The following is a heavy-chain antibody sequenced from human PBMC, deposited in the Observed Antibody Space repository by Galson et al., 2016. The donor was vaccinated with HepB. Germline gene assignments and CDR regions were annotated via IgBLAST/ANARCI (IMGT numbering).Heavy chain of an antibody. D-gene: IGHD1-26*01. Sequence: SLRLSCAASGFTFSSYAMYWVRQAPGKGLEWVAVISYAGSNKYYADSVKGRFTISRDNSKITLFLQMNSLRAEDTAVYYCAKEPAPVGSYGVYYYYGMDVWGQGTTVTVAS. J-gene: IGHJ6*02. CDR1: GFTFSSYA. V-gene: IGHV3-30*18. CDR3: AKEPAPVGSYGVYYYYGMDV. CDR2: ISYAGSNK.